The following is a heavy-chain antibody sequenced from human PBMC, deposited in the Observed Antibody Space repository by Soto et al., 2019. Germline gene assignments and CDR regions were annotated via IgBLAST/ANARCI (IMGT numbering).Heavy chain of an antibody. CDR2: IKSKTDGGTT. D-gene: IGHD6-13*01. CDR3: TTDEEGIAAAGTVNYYYYGMDV. J-gene: IGHJ6*02. V-gene: IGHV3-15*01. Sequence: GGSLRLSCAASGFTFSNAWMSWVRQAPGKGLEWVGRIKSKTDGGTTDYAAPVKGRFTISRDDSKNTLYLQMNSLRTEDTAVYYCTTDEEGIAAAGTVNYYYYGMDVWGQGTTVTVSS. CDR1: GFTFSNAW.